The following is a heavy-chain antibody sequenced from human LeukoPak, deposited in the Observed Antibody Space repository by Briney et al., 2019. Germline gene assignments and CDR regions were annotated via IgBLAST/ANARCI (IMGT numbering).Heavy chain of an antibody. Sequence: GRSLRLSCAASGFTFDDYSMSWVRQAPGKGLEWVSGINWNGGSTGYADSVKGRFTISRDNAKNSLYLQMNSLRAEDTALYYCARTPGGFGELLPHYWGQGTLVTVSS. CDR2: INWNGGST. CDR1: GFTFDDYS. J-gene: IGHJ4*02. CDR3: ARTPGGFGELLPHY. V-gene: IGHV3-20*04. D-gene: IGHD3-10*01.